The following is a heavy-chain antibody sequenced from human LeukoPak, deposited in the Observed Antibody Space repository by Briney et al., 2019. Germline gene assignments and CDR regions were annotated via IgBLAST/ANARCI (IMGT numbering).Heavy chain of an antibody. CDR3: ARGPQAARLDY. CDR2: IYTSGST. Sequence: MASETLSLTCTVSGGSISSYYWSWIRQPAGEGLEWIGRIYTSGSTNYNPSLKSRVTMSVDTSKNQFSLKLSSVTAADTAVYYCARGPQAARLDYWGQGTLVTVSS. CDR1: GGSISSYY. V-gene: IGHV4-4*07. D-gene: IGHD6-6*01. J-gene: IGHJ4*02.